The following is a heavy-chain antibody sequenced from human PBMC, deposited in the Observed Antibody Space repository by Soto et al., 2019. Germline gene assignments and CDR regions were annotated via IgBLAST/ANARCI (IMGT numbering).Heavy chain of an antibody. CDR3: ARGNYYYRSGHNYGMDV. CDR2: IYYSGST. D-gene: IGHD3-22*01. CDR1: GVSISSYY. J-gene: IGHJ6*02. Sequence: SETLSLTCTASGVSISSYYWSSIRPPPGKGLEWIGDIYYSGSTNYNPSLKSRVTISVDTSKNQFSLKLSSVTAADTAVYYCARGNYYYRSGHNYGMDVWGQGTTVTVSS. V-gene: IGHV4-59*01.